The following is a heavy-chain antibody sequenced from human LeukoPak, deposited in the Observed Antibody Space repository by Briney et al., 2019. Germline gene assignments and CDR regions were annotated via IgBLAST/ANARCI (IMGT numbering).Heavy chain of an antibody. CDR2: IYYSGTT. J-gene: IGHJ5*02. D-gene: IGHD6-13*01. CDR1: GGSISSYY. V-gene: IGHV4-59*01. Sequence: SETLSLTCTVSGGSISSYYWSWIRQPPGKGLDWIGYIYYSGTTNYDPSLKSRVTISVDTSKNQFSLKLNSVTAADTAVYYCVRDSRHSSRGNWFDPWGQGTLVTVSS. CDR3: VRDSRHSSRGNWFDP.